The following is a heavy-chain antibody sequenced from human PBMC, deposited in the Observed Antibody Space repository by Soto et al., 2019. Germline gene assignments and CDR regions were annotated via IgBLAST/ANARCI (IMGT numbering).Heavy chain of an antibody. J-gene: IGHJ4*02. CDR2: IDSGGRKT. CDR1: GFTFSTYA. Sequence: HPVGSLRLSCAASGFTFSTYAMGWVRQAPGKGLEWVSSIDSGGRKTYYLDSVKGRFTISRDNSKNTVYLHMHSLRAEDTAIYYCAKGAVVVKVEFDSWGQGNLVTVSS. V-gene: IGHV3-23*01. D-gene: IGHD2-15*01. CDR3: AKGAVVVKVEFDS.